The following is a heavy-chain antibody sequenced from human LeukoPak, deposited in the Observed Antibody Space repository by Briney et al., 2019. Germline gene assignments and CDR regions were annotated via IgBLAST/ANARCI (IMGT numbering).Heavy chain of an antibody. CDR3: AKDRGQWLPLYYYYGMDV. CDR1: GFTFSSYG. V-gene: IGHV3-30*18. CDR2: ISYDGSNK. J-gene: IGHJ6*02. D-gene: IGHD5-12*01. Sequence: PGGSLRLSCAASGFTFSSYGMHWVRQAPGKGLEWVAVISYDGSNKYYADSVKGRFTISRDNSKNTLYLQMNSLRAEDTAVYYCAKDRGQWLPLYYYYGMDVWGQGTTVTVSS.